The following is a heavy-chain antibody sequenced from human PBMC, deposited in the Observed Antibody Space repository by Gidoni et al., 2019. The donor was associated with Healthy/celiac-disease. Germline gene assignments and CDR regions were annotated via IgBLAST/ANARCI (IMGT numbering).Heavy chain of an antibody. J-gene: IGHJ4*02. CDR2: IIPIFGTA. Sequence: SVKVSCKASGGPFSSYAISSVRQAPGQGLEWMGGIIPIFGTANYAQKFQGRVTITADESTRTAYMELSSLRSEDTAVYYCARNPLGYCSSTSCYEKMGYFDEWGQGTLVTVSS. V-gene: IGHV1-69*01. CDR3: ARNPLGYCSSTSCYEKMGYFDE. D-gene: IGHD2-2*01. CDR1: GGPFSSYA.